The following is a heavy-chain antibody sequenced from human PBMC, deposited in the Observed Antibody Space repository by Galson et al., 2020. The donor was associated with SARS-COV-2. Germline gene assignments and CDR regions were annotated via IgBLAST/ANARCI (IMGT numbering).Heavy chain of an antibody. CDR1: GFTFSSYS. J-gene: IGHJ6*02. Sequence: GGSLRLSCAVSGFTFSSYSMNWVRQAPGKGLEWVSSISSSSDYIYYADSLKGRFTISRDNAKNSLSLQMDSLRAEDTAFYYCASDAARSMFGMDVWGLGTTVTVSS. CDR2: ISSSSDYI. D-gene: IGHD6-25*01. CDR3: ASDAARSMFGMDV. V-gene: IGHV3-21*01.